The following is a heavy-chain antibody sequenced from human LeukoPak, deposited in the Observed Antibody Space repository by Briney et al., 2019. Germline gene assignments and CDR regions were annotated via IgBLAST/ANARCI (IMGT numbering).Heavy chain of an antibody. Sequence: GGSLRLSCAASGFTFSSYSMNWVRQAPGKGLEWVSYISSSSSTIYYADSVKGRFTISRDNAKNSLYLQMNSLRAEDTAVYYCARGADGVSSNSRGWFDPWGQGTLVTVSS. D-gene: IGHD2-15*01. J-gene: IGHJ5*02. CDR3: ARGADGVSSNSRGWFDP. V-gene: IGHV3-48*04. CDR2: ISSSSSTI. CDR1: GFTFSSYS.